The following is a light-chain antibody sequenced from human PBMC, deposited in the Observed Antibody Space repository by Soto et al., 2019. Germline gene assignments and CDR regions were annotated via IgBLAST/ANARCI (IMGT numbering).Light chain of an antibody. CDR1: SSDVGGHNY. CDR3: SSYAGTNNYVV. J-gene: IGLJ2*01. V-gene: IGLV2-8*01. CDR2: EVI. Sequence: QSALTQPPSASGSPGQSVTISCTGTSSDVGGHNYVSWYQQHPGKAPKLMIYEVIKRPSGVPDRFSGSKSGNTASMTVSGLQAEDEADYFCSSYAGTNNYVVCGGGTKLTVL.